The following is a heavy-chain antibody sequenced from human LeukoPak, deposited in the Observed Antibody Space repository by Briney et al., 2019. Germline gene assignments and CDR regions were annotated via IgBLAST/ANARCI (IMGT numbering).Heavy chain of an antibody. CDR2: IYHSGST. CDR3: ATRFYDSSGYLEGGNDY. D-gene: IGHD3-22*01. J-gene: IGHJ4*02. Sequence: SETLSLTCTVSGYSISSGYYWGWIRQPPGKGLEWIGSIYHSGSTYYNPSLKSRVTISVDTSKNQFSLKLSSVTAADTAVYYCATRFYDSSGYLEGGNDYWGQGTLVTVSS. V-gene: IGHV4-38-2*02. CDR1: GYSISSGYY.